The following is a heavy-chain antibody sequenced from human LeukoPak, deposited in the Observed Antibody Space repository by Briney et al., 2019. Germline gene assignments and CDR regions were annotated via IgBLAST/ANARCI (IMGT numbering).Heavy chain of an antibody. Sequence: SETLSLTCAVYGGSFSGYHWSWIRQPPGKGLEWIGEINHSGSTNYNPSLKSRVTISVDTSKNQFSLKLSSVTAADTAVYYCARLRYFDWLFRYYYGMDVWGQGTTVTVSS. CDR3: ARLRYFDWLFRYYYGMDV. J-gene: IGHJ6*02. CDR1: GGSFSGYH. CDR2: INHSGST. D-gene: IGHD3-9*01. V-gene: IGHV4-34*01.